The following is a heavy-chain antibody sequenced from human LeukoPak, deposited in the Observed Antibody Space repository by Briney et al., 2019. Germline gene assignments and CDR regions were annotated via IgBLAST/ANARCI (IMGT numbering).Heavy chain of an antibody. CDR3: TVDTAMVPTNY. CDR2: ISAYNGNT. J-gene: IGHJ4*02. D-gene: IGHD5-18*01. V-gene: IGHV1-18*01. Sequence: GASVKVSCKASGYTFTSYGISWVRQAPGQGLEWMGWISAYNGNTNYAQKLQGRVTMTTDTSTSTAYMELRSLRSDDTAVYYCTVDTAMVPTNYWGQGTLVTVSS. CDR1: GYTFTSYG.